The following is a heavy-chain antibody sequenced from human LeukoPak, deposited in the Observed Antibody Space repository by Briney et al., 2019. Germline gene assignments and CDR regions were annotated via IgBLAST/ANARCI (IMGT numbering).Heavy chain of an antibody. CDR2: IWYDGSNK. V-gene: IGHV3-33*01. J-gene: IGHJ6*02. D-gene: IGHD6-19*01. Sequence: GGSLRLSCAASGFTFNSYGMHWVRQAPGKGLEWVAFIWYDGSNKYYADSVKDRFTISRDNSKNTLYLQMNSLRAEDTAVYYCARTHRSRGWYLGYYYYGMDVWGQGTTVTVSS. CDR1: GFTFNSYG. CDR3: ARTHRSRGWYLGYYYYGMDV.